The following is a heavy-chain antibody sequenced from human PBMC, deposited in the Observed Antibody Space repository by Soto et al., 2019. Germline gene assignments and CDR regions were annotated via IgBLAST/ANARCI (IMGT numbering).Heavy chain of an antibody. J-gene: IGHJ3*02. CDR1: GYSFTSQY. CDR3: ARKQWLRPGGGGTEPLDI. D-gene: IGHD5-12*01. V-gene: IGHV1-46*03. CDR2: INPNGGST. Sequence: QVQLVQSGAEVKKPGASVKISCEASGYSFTSQYVHWVRQAPGQGLEWMGIINPNGGSTTYAQKFQGRVTMTREPPTGTVYMGGSRLKSEDTAFFYCARKQWLRPGGGGTEPLDIWGQGTMVTVAS.